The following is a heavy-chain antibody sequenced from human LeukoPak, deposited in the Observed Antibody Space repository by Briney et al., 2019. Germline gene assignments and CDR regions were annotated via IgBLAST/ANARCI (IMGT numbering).Heavy chain of an antibody. Sequence: PSETLSLTCAVSGGSISSSNWWSWVRQPPGKGLEWIGEIYHSGSTNYNPSLKSRVTISVDASMNQFSLKLSSVTAADTAVYYCARDWGVLRYFDYWGQGTLVTVSS. J-gene: IGHJ4*02. CDR1: GGSISSSNW. V-gene: IGHV4-4*02. D-gene: IGHD3-9*01. CDR3: ARDWGVLRYFDY. CDR2: IYHSGST.